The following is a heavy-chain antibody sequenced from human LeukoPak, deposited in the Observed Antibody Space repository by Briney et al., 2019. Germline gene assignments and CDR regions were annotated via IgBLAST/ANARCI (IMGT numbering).Heavy chain of an antibody. J-gene: IGHJ3*02. CDR1: GGSISGYS. V-gene: IGHV4-59*12. Sequence: SETLSLTCTVSGGSISGYSWSWIRQSPGGGLEWIGYIYYSGDTAYNPSLRSRVTMSVDTSKNQFSLKLSSVTAADTAVYYCATSYSSSWYSSFDIWGHGTMVTVSS. CDR3: ATSYSSSWYSSFDI. CDR2: IYYSGDT. D-gene: IGHD6-13*01.